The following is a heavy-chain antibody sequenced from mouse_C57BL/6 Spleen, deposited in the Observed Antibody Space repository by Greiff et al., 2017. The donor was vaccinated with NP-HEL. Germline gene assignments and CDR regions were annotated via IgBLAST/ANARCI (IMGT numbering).Heavy chain of an antibody. CDR3: TTRPQGFAY. Sequence: VQLQQSGAELVRPGASVKLSCTASGFNITDDYMHWVKQRPEQGLEWIGWIDPENGDTEYASKFQGKATITADTSSNTAYLQLSSLTSEDTAVYYCTTRPQGFAYWGQGTLVTVSA. D-gene: IGHD6-1*01. V-gene: IGHV14-4*01. CDR1: GFNITDDY. CDR2: IDPENGDT. J-gene: IGHJ3*01.